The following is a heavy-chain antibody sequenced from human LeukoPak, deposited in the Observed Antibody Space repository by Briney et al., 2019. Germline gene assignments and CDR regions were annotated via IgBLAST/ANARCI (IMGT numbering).Heavy chain of an antibody. J-gene: IGHJ6*02. Sequence: PGRSLRLSCVASGFFFDDYGMHWVRQVPGKGLEWVSGISWQSRTRKYADSVRGRFTISRDNAKNSLYLQMNSLKLEDTALYYCEKDRDFWSGLDVWGQGTMVTVS. D-gene: IGHD3-3*01. CDR1: GFFFDDYG. V-gene: IGHV3-9*01. CDR2: ISWQSRTR. CDR3: EKDRDFWSGLDV.